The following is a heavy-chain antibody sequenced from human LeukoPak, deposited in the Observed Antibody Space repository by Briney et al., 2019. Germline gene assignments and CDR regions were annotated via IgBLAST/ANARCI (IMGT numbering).Heavy chain of an antibody. V-gene: IGHV4-61*03. CDR3: ARGIVGVTYFDE. CDR1: LGSISSGGYY. Sequence: SETLSLTCTVSLGSISSGGYYWRWIRQPPGKGLEWIGYIYYSGSTYYNPSRKSRVTISVDTSKNHFSLKLSSVTAADTAVYYCARGIVGVTYFDEWGQGMLVTVSS. J-gene: IGHJ4*02. D-gene: IGHD1-26*01. CDR2: IYYSGST.